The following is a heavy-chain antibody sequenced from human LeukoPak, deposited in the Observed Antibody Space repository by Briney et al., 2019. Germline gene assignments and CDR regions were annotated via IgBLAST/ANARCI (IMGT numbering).Heavy chain of an antibody. CDR2: ISPSGGST. CDR1: GYTFTGYW. Sequence: GASVKVSCKAFGYTFTGYWMHWVRQAPGQGPEWMGVISPSGGSTIYAQKFKGRVTLTRDMSTSTDYLELSSLRAEDTAVYYCAKDPSSGWYSFNYWGQGTLVTVSS. D-gene: IGHD6-19*01. V-gene: IGHV1-46*01. CDR3: AKDPSSGWYSFNY. J-gene: IGHJ4*02.